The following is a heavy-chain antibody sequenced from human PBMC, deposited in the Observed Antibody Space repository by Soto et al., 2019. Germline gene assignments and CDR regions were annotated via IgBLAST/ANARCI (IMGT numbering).Heavy chain of an antibody. D-gene: IGHD6-13*01. J-gene: IGHJ6*03. V-gene: IGHV4-59*01. Sequence: QVQLQESGPGLVKPSETLSLTCNVSGGSIGSYCWSWIRQPPGKGLEWIGYISQAGSTNYNPCLTSRVPISVDTSKSQFSLSLTSVTAADTAVYYCARVSRWGGIGAPPTRKPYYYYMDVWGKGTTVTVSS. CDR1: GGSIGSYC. CDR3: ARVSRWGGIGAPPTRKPYYYYMDV. CDR2: ISQAGST.